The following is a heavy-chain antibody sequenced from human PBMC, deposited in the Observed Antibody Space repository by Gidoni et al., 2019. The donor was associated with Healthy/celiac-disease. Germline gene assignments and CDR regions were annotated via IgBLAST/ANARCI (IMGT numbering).Heavy chain of an antibody. CDR3: ARGGEDIVVVVAATVYYYGMDV. CDR2: IWYDGSNK. Sequence: QVQLVESGGGVVQPGRSLRLSCAASGFTFSSYGMHWVRQAPGKGLAWVAVIWYDGSNKYYADSVKGRFTISRDNSKNTLYLQMNSLRAEDTAVYYCARGGEDIVVVVAATVYYYGMDVWGQGTTVTVSS. D-gene: IGHD2-15*01. CDR1: GFTFSSYG. J-gene: IGHJ6*02. V-gene: IGHV3-33*01.